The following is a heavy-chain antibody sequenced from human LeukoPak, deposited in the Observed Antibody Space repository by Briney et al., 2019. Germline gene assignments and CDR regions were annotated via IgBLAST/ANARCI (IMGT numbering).Heavy chain of an antibody. CDR3: ARDHAAGWELPLNWFDP. Sequence: ASVKVSCKASGYTFTNYGINWVRQAPGQGLEWMGWISTYNGHTNYVQKLQGRVTMTTDTSTSTAYMELRSLRSDDTAVHYCARDHAAGWELPLNWFDPWGQGTLVTVSS. CDR2: ISTYNGHT. J-gene: IGHJ5*02. CDR1: GYTFTNYG. D-gene: IGHD4-23*01. V-gene: IGHV1-18*01.